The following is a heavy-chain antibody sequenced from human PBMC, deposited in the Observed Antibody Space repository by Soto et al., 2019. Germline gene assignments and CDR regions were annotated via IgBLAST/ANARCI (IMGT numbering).Heavy chain of an antibody. Sequence: GGSLRLSCAASGFTFSSYGMHWVRQAPGKGLEWVAVISYDGSNKYYADSVKGRFTISRDNSMNTLYLQMHSLRAEDTAVYYCAKTSGYDILTGYSYWGQGTLVTVSS. V-gene: IGHV3-30*18. J-gene: IGHJ4*02. CDR3: AKTSGYDILTGYSY. CDR1: GFTFSSYG. D-gene: IGHD3-9*01. CDR2: ISYDGSNK.